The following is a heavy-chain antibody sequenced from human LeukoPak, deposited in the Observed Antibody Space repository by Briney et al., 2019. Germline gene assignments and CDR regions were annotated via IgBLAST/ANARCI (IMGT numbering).Heavy chain of an antibody. Sequence: GGSLRLSCAASGFTFSSYAMSWVRQAPGKGLEWVSVIYSGGSTYYADSVKGRFTVSRDNSKNTLYLQMNSLRAEDTAVYYCARPYYYDSSGYMPLEYWGQGTLVTVSS. CDR1: GFTFSSYA. CDR3: ARPYYYDSSGYMPLEY. D-gene: IGHD3-22*01. V-gene: IGHV3-53*01. J-gene: IGHJ4*02. CDR2: IYSGGST.